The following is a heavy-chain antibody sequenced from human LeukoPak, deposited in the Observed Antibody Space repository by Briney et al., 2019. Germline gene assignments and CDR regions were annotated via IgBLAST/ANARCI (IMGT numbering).Heavy chain of an antibody. J-gene: IGHJ4*02. CDR1: GGTFSSYA. CDR3: ARDGSGSYYNYFDY. CDR2: IIPIFGTA. D-gene: IGHD3-10*01. Sequence: ASVTVSCKASGGTFSSYAISWVRQAPGQGLEWMGGIIPIFGTANYAQKFQGRVTITADESTSTAYMELSSLRSEDTAVYYCARDGSGSYYNYFDYWGQGTLVTVSS. V-gene: IGHV1-69*13.